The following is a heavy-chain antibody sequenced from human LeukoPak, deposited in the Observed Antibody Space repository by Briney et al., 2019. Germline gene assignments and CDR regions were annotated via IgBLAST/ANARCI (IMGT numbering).Heavy chain of an antibody. CDR3: ARQGYGRSSFFDH. CDR1: GGSFSPYY. Sequence: PSETLSLTCAVYGGSFSPYYWSWIRQPPGKGLEWIGEINHSGSTNYNPSLKSRVTISVDTSKNQFSLRLSSVTAADTAVYYCARQGYGRSSFFDHWGQGTLVTVSS. V-gene: IGHV4-34*01. CDR2: INHSGST. D-gene: IGHD6-6*01. J-gene: IGHJ4*02.